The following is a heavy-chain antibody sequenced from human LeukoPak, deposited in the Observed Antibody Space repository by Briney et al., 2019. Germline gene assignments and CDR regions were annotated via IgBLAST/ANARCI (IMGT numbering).Heavy chain of an antibody. CDR2: IYYSGST. J-gene: IGHJ2*01. CDR1: GGSISSYY. CDR3: TRGFNRSYWYFDL. D-gene: IGHD1-14*01. V-gene: IGHV4-59*01. Sequence: SETLSLTCTVSGGSISSYYWSWIRQPPGKGLEWIGYIYYSGSTNYNPSLKSRVTISVDTSKNQFSLKLSSVTAADTAVYYCTRGFNRSYWYFDLWGRGTLVTVSS.